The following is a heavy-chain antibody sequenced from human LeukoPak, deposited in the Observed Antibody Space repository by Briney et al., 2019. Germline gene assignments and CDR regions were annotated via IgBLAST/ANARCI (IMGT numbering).Heavy chain of an antibody. V-gene: IGHV3-48*01. CDR1: GFTFSSYS. CDR2: ISYSSSTI. D-gene: IGHD6-6*01. CDR3: TTDLGRSRIAPRFYY. Sequence: PGGSLRLSCAASGFTFSSYSMNWARQAPGKGLEWVSYISYSSSTIYYADSVKGRFTISRDNGKNSLYLQMTSLKTEDTAVYYCTTDLGRSRIAPRFYYWGQGTLVTVSS. J-gene: IGHJ4*02.